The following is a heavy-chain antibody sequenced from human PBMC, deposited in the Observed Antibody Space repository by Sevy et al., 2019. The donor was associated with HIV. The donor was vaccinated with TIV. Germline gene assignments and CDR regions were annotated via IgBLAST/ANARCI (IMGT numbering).Heavy chain of an antibody. Sequence: ASVKVSCKASGGTFSSYAISWVRQAPGQGLEWMGGIIPIFGTANYAQKFQGRVTITADESTSTAYMELSSLRSEDTAVYYCVRVARDGYNLGLFDYWGQGTLVTVSS. CDR1: GGTFSSYA. CDR3: VRVARDGYNLGLFDY. CDR2: IIPIFGTA. J-gene: IGHJ4*02. D-gene: IGHD5-12*01. V-gene: IGHV1-69*13.